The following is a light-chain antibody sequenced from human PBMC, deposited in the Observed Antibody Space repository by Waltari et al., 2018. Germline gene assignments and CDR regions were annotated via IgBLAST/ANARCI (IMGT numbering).Light chain of an antibody. CDR3: QHYSNYPFT. Sequence: DIQMTQSPSSLSASVGDRVTITCRASQGINVYLACFQQKAGRAPKSLIKGASSLQSGVPSRFSGSGSGTDFTLTISSLQPEDSGTYYCQHYSNYPFTFGPGTKVDIK. CDR1: QGINVY. J-gene: IGKJ3*01. CDR2: GAS. V-gene: IGKV1-16*01.